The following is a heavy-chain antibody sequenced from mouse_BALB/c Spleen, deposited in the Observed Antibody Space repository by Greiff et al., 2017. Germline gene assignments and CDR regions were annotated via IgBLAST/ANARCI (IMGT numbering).Heavy chain of an antibody. CDR1: GYTFTSYW. V-gene: IGHV1-69*02. J-gene: IGHJ4*01. CDR2: IYPSDSYT. CDR3: TREGDGYYVTMDY. Sequence: QVQLQQPGAELVRPGASVKLSCKASGYTFTSYWINWVKQRPGQGLEWIGNIYPSDSYTNYNQKFKDKATLTVDKSSSTAYMQLRSPTSEDSAVYYCTREGDGYYVTMDYWGQGTSVTVSS. D-gene: IGHD2-3*01.